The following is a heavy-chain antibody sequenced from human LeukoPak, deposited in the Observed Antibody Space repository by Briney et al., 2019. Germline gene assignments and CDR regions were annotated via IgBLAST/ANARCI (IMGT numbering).Heavy chain of an antibody. V-gene: IGHV4-59*08. J-gene: IGHJ6*02. D-gene: IGHD3-10*01. CDR3: ASGKYGSGSYYVIPTGYYYGMDV. CDR1: GGSISSYY. CDR2: IYYSGST. Sequence: SETLSLTCTVSGGSISSYYWSWIRQPPGKGLEWIGYIYYSGSTNYNPSLKSRVTISVDTSKNQFSLKLSSVTAADTAVYYCASGKYGSGSYYVIPTGYYYGMDVWGQGTTVTVSS.